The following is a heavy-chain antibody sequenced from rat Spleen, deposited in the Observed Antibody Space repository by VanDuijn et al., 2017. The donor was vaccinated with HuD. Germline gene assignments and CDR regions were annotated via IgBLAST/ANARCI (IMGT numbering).Heavy chain of an antibody. V-gene: IGHV5-29*01. D-gene: IGHD1-9*01. Sequence: EVQLVESDGGLVQPGRSLKLSCAASGFTFSDYGMAWVRQAPTKGLEWVATISYGDSSGHSTTYYRDSVKGRFTISRDNAESTLSLQMDSLRSEATATYYCARRHYGYTDYFDYWGQGVMVTVSS. CDR2: ISYGDSSGHSTT. CDR1: GFTFSDYG. CDR3: ARRHYGYTDYFDY. J-gene: IGHJ2*01.